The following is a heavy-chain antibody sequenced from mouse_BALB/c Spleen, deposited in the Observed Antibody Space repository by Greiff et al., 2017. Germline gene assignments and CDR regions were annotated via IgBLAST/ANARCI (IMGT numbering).Heavy chain of an antibody. CDR1: GYTFTSYW. V-gene: IGHV1-7*01. CDR3: ARGENYGSSPFAY. CDR2: INPSTGYT. J-gene: IGHJ3*01. D-gene: IGHD1-1*01. Sequence: VQLQQSGAELAKPGASVKMSCKASGYTFTSYWMHWVKQRPGQGLEWIGYINPSTGYTEYNQKFKDKATLTADKSSSTAYMQLSSLTSEDSAVYYCARGENYGSSPFAYWGQGTLVTVSA.